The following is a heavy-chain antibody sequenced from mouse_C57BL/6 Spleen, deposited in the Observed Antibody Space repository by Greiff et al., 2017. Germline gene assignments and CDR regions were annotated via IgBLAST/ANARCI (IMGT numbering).Heavy chain of an antibody. V-gene: IGHV3-6*01. J-gene: IGHJ3*01. CDR3: ARFIYYDYDEDFAY. CDR1: GYSITSGYY. CDR2: ISYDGSN. Sequence: EVQVVESGPGLVKPSQSLSLTCSVTGYSITSGYYWNWIRQFPGNKLEWMGYISYDGSNNYNPSLKNRISITRDTSKNQFFLKLNSVTTEDTATYYCARFIYYDYDEDFAYWGQGTLVTVSA. D-gene: IGHD2-4*01.